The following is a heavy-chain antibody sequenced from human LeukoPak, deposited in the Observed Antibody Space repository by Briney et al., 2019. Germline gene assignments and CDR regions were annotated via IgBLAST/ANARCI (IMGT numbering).Heavy chain of an antibody. CDR2: IYPGDSDT. J-gene: IGHJ6*02. V-gene: IGHV5-51*01. D-gene: IGHD6-19*01. Sequence: GESLKISCKGSGYSFTSYWIGWVRQMPGKGLEWMGIIYPGDSDTRYSPSFQGQVTISADKSISTAYLQWSSLKASDTAMYYCARHGDPTVAGTHYYYGMDVWGQGTTVTVSS. CDR1: GYSFTSYW. CDR3: ARHGDPTVAGTHYYYGMDV.